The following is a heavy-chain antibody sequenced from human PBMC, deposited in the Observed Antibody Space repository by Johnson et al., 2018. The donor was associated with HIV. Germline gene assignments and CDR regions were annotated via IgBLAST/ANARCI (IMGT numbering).Heavy chain of an antibody. D-gene: IGHD2-15*01. CDR3: ARDKCSGGSCYDDDVFDI. Sequence: VQLVESGGGLVQPGGSLRLSCGASGFTFSRYWMSWVRQAPGKGLEWVANIKPDGSEKYYVESVKGRFTISRDNAKNSLDLQMNSLRAEDTAVYYCARDKCSGGSCYDDDVFDIWGQGTMVTVSS. CDR2: IKPDGSEK. J-gene: IGHJ3*02. V-gene: IGHV3-7*01. CDR1: GFTFSRYW.